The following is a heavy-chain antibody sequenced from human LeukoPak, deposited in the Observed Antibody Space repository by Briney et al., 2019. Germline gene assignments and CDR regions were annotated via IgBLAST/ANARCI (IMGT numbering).Heavy chain of an antibody. CDR3: ARVISGIQFVFDY. V-gene: IGHV4-59*01. Sequence: PSETLSLTCTVSGGSISSYYWTWIRQPPGKGLEWIGYIYYSGTTSYNPSLKSRVTISVDTSKNQFSLKPSSVTAADTAVYYCARVISGIQFVFDYWGQGTLVTVSS. J-gene: IGHJ4*02. CDR2: IYYSGTT. CDR1: GGSISSYY. D-gene: IGHD1-20*01.